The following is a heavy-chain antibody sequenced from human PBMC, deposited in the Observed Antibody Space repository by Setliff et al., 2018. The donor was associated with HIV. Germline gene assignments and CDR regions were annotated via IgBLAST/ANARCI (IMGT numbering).Heavy chain of an antibody. J-gene: IGHJ4*02. Sequence: HPGGSLRLSCAASGFIFKTYWMHWVRQVPGKGLVWVSRINEQGGITDYADSVKGRFTISRDNAKNTLYLQMNSLRAEDTAVYYCARDLSYDYDRSSDTFNYWGQGTLVTVSS. CDR2: INEQGGIT. CDR1: GFIFKTYW. D-gene: IGHD3-22*01. CDR3: ARDLSYDYDRSSDTFNY. V-gene: IGHV3-74*01.